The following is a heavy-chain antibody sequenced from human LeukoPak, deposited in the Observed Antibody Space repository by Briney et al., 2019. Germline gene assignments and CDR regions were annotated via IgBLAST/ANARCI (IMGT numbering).Heavy chain of an antibody. CDR1: GYTFTSYY. V-gene: IGHV1-2*02. D-gene: IGHD3-3*01. Sequence: ASVKVSCKASGYTFTSYYMHWVRQAPGQGLEWMGWINPNSGGTNYAQKFQGRVTMTRDTSISTAYMELSRLRSDDTAVYYCARADYDFWSGYYRNFDYWGQGTLVTVSS. CDR3: ARADYDFWSGYYRNFDY. J-gene: IGHJ4*02. CDR2: INPNSGGT.